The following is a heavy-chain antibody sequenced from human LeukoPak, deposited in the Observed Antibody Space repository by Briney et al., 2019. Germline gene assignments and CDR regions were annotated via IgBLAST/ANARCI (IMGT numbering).Heavy chain of an antibody. CDR1: GFSLSTSGMC. Sequence: SGPALVKPTQTLTLTCTFSGFSLSTSGMCVSWIRQPPGTALEWLSRIDWDHDKYYSTPLKTRLTISKDTSKNQVVLTMTNMDPVDTATYYCARTEGRFGAAGKEETTRYYYYGMDVWGQGTTVTVSS. CDR2: IDWDHDK. V-gene: IGHV2-70*11. D-gene: IGHD6-13*01. J-gene: IGHJ6*02. CDR3: ARTEGRFGAAGKEETTRYYYYGMDV.